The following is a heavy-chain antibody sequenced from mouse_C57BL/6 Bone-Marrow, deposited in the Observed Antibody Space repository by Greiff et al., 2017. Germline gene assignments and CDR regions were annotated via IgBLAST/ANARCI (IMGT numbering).Heavy chain of an antibody. CDR1: GYTFTSYW. CDR2: IHPNSGST. V-gene: IGHV1-64*01. Sequence: VKLKQPGAELVKPGASVKLSCKASGYTFTSYWMHWVKQRPGQGLEWIGMIHPNSGSTNYNEKFKSKATLTVDKSSSTAYMQLSSLTSEDSAVYYCARDYYYAMDYWGQGTSVTVSS. J-gene: IGHJ4*01. CDR3: ARDYYYAMDY. D-gene: IGHD2-4*01.